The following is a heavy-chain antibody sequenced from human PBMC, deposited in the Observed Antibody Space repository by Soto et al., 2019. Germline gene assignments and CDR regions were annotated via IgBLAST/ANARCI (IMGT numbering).Heavy chain of an antibody. CDR2: INHSGST. D-gene: IGHD3-22*01. CDR1: GGSFSGYY. CDR3: ARGPYYYDSSGYYNY. V-gene: IGHV4-34*01. J-gene: IGHJ4*02. Sequence: SETLSLTCAVYGGSFSGYYWTWIRQPPGTGLEWIGEINHSGSTNYNPSLKSRVTISVDTSKNQFSLKLSSVTAADTAVYYCARGPYYYDSSGYYNYWGQGTLVTVSS.